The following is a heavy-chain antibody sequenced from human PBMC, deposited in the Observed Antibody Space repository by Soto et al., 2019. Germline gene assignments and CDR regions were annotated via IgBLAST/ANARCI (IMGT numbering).Heavy chain of an antibody. CDR1: GFTFKTFD. CDR2: ISKDGSDK. J-gene: IGHJ4*02. V-gene: IGHV3-30-3*01. D-gene: IGHD2-15*01. CDR3: ARERLGFVAFDF. Sequence: QVQLMESGGGVVRPGRSLRLSCAASGFTFKTFDLHWVRQAPGKGLEWVAVISKDGSDKYYEDCLKGRFTISRDNSKNTLYLQMDSLRTDDTAVYYCARERLGFVAFDFWGQGTLVSVSS.